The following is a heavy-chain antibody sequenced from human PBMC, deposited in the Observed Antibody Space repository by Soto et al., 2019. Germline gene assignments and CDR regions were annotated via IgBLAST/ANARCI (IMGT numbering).Heavy chain of an antibody. CDR2: IWYDGSNK. V-gene: IGHV3-33*01. D-gene: IGHD4-17*01. J-gene: IGHJ4*02. Sequence: QVQLVESGGGVVQPGRSLRLSCAASGFTFSSYGMHWVRQAPGKGLEWVAVIWYDGSNKYYADSVKGRFTISRDNSKNTLYLQMNSLRAEDTAVYYCARDRDGDLGDFDYWGQGTLVTVSS. CDR1: GFTFSSYG. CDR3: ARDRDGDLGDFDY.